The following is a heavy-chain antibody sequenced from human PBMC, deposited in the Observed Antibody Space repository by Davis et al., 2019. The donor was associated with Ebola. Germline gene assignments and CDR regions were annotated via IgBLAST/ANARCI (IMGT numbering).Heavy chain of an antibody. CDR3: ARASIDDIVVVPAAIH. CDR2: ISGSGSTI. CDR1: GFTFSDYY. V-gene: IGHV3-11*04. Sequence: PGGSLRLSCAAPGFTFSDYYMSWIRQAPGKGLEWVSYISGSGSTIYYADSVKGRFSISRDNAKNSLYLQMNSLRAEDTAVYYCARASIDDIVVVPAAIHWGQGTLVTVSS. D-gene: IGHD2-2*01. J-gene: IGHJ4*02.